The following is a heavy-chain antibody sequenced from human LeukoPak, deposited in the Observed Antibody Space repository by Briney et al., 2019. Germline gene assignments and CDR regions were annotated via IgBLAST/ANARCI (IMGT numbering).Heavy chain of an antibody. CDR1: GGSISSSGYS. D-gene: IGHD6-19*01. Sequence: SETLSLTCSVSGGSISSSGYSWGWIRQPPGKELEWIGSFHYPGNTYYNPSLKSRVTISVDTSKNQFSLKLSSVTAADTAVFYCARHWGIAVPGSMGHSDYWGQGSLVTVSS. V-gene: IGHV4-39*01. CDR3: ARHWGIAVPGSMGHSDY. CDR2: FHYPGNT. J-gene: IGHJ4*02.